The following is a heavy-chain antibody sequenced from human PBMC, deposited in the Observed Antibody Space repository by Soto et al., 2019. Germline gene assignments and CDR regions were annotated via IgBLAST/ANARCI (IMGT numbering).Heavy chain of an antibody. D-gene: IGHD4-17*01. Sequence: PGGSLRLSCAASGFTFSSYGMHWVRQVPGKGLEWVAVISYDGRNKYYADAVKGRFTISRDNSKNTLYLQTNSLRAEDTAVYYCAKDRGALRWSEEHYYFDYWGQGTLVTVSS. CDR3: AKDRGALRWSEEHYYFDY. CDR2: ISYDGRNK. V-gene: IGHV3-30*18. CDR1: GFTFSSYG. J-gene: IGHJ4*02.